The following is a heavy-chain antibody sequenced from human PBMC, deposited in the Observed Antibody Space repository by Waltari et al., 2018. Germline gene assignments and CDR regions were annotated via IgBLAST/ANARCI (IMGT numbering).Heavy chain of an antibody. CDR2: ISYDGSNK. CDR3: ASLSDDFDY. Sequence: QVQLVESGGGVVQPGRSLRLSCAASGFTFSSYAMHWVRQAPGKGLEWVAVISYDGSNKYDADSVKGRFTISRDNSKNTLYLQMNSLRAEDTAVYYCASLSDDFDYWGQGTLVTVSS. V-gene: IGHV3-30-3*01. CDR1: GFTFSSYA. J-gene: IGHJ4*02.